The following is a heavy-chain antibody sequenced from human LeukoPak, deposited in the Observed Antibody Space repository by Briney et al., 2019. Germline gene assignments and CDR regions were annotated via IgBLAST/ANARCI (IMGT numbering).Heavy chain of an antibody. Sequence: GESLKISCKGSGYSFTTYLIAWVRQMPGKGLEWMGIIYPSDSDTRYSPSFQGQVTISADKSISTAYLQWRSLKVSDSAMYYCARLTAVVTFDYWGQGTLVTVSS. CDR3: ARLTAVVTFDY. CDR2: IYPSDSDT. D-gene: IGHD4-23*01. V-gene: IGHV5-51*01. CDR1: GYSFTTYL. J-gene: IGHJ4*02.